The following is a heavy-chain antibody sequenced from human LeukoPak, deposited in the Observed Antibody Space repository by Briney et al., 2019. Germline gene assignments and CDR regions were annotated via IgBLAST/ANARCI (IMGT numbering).Heavy chain of an antibody. J-gene: IGHJ1*01. D-gene: IGHD3-22*01. CDR2: ISGSGGST. CDR1: GFTFSSYA. CDR3: AKIPLLVVITGYFQH. Sequence: GGSLRLSCAASGFTFSSYAMSWVRQAPGKGLEWVSAISGSGGSTYYADSVKGRFTISRDNSKNTLYLQMNSLRAEDTAVYYCAKIPLLVVITGYFQHWGQGTLVTVSS. V-gene: IGHV3-23*01.